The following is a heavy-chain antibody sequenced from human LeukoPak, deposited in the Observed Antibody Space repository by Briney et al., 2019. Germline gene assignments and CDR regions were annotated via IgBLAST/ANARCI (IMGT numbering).Heavy chain of an antibody. CDR3: ARGPRDFHWLQFGY. J-gene: IGHJ4*01. D-gene: IGHD3-9*01. Sequence: SVKVSFKASGGTFSSYAISWVRQAPGQGLEWMGGIIPIFGTANYAQKFQGRVTITADESTSTASMEMSRLTSEDTTVYYCARGPRDFHWLQFGYWGHGTLVTVSS. V-gene: IGHV1-69*13. CDR2: IIPIFGTA. CDR1: GGTFSSYA.